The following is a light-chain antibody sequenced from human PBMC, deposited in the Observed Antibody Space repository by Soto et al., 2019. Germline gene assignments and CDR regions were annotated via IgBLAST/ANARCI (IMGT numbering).Light chain of an antibody. V-gene: IGLV2-14*03. CDR3: SSYTSSNTAYV. Sequence: QSALTQSASVSGSPGQSIIISCTGTSSDIGAYNYVSWYQQHPGKAPKVMIHDVTNRPSGVSSRFSGSKSGNTASLTISGLQAGDEADYYCSSYTSSNTAYVFGTGTKVTVL. CDR1: SSDIGAYNY. J-gene: IGLJ1*01. CDR2: DVT.